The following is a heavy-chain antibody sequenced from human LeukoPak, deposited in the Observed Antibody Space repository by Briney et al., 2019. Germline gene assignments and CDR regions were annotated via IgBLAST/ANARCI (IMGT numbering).Heavy chain of an antibody. J-gene: IGHJ4*02. V-gene: IGHV5-10-1*01. CDR1: GYSFTSYW. CDR2: IDPSDSYT. Sequence: GESLKISCKGSGYSFTSYWISWVRQMPGKGLEWMGRIDPSDSYTNYSPSFQGHVTISADKSISTAYLQWSSLKASDTAMYYCASSMGIFTAMPFSGFDYWGQGTLVTVSS. CDR3: ASSMGIFTAMPFSGFDY. D-gene: IGHD5-18*01.